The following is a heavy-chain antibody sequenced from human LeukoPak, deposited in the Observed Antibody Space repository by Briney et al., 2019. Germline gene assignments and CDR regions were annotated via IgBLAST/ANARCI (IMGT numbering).Heavy chain of an antibody. CDR1: GFTFSSYA. J-gene: IGHJ4*02. V-gene: IGHV3-23*01. Sequence: GGSLRLSCAASGFTFSSYAMSWVRQAPGKGLEWVSAISGSGGCTYYADSVKGRFTISRDNSKNTLYPQMNSLRAEDTAVYYCAKDPYSGSYFDFWGQGTLVTVSS. CDR2: ISGSGGCT. D-gene: IGHD1-26*01. CDR3: AKDPYSGSYFDF.